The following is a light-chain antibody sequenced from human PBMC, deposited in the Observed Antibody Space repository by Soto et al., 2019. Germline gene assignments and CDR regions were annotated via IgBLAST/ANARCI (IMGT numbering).Light chain of an antibody. V-gene: IGKV1-39*01. CDR3: QQYNSYLWT. Sequence: DIKGTQSPSSLSASVGDRVPITCRASESISSHLNWYQQKSGRAPQLLIHAASTLQTGIPSRFSGSGSGAEFTLTMSSLQPDDFATYYCQQYNSYLWTFGQGTKVDIK. J-gene: IGKJ1*01. CDR2: AAS. CDR1: ESISSH.